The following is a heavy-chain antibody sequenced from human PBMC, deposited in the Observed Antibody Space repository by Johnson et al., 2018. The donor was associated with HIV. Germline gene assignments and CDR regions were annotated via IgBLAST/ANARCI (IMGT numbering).Heavy chain of an antibody. Sequence: VVQPERSLRLSCAASGFTFSAYAMHWVRQAPGKGLEWVAAISDDESKTYYTDSMKGRFTISRDNSKNTLYLQMISLRAEDTAMYYCARRQPTRDLFALDDGFDIWGQGTMVTVS. CDR1: GFTFSAYA. CDR3: ARRQPTRDLFALDDGFDI. J-gene: IGHJ3*02. CDR2: ISDDESKT. D-gene: IGHD2-21*02. V-gene: IGHV3-30*10.